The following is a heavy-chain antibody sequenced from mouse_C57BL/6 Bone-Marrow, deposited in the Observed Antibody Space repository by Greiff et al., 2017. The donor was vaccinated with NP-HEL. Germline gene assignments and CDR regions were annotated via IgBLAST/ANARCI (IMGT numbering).Heavy chain of an antibody. V-gene: IGHV7-3*01. Sequence: EVKLMESGGGLVQPGGSLSLSCAASGFTFTDYYMSWVRQPPGKALEWLGFIRNKANGYTTEYSASVKGRFTISRDNSQSILYLQMNALRAEDSATYYCARYGAVVATGTFDYWGQGTTLTVSS. D-gene: IGHD1-1*01. CDR1: GFTFTDYY. CDR2: IRNKANGYTT. CDR3: ARYGAVVATGTFDY. J-gene: IGHJ2*01.